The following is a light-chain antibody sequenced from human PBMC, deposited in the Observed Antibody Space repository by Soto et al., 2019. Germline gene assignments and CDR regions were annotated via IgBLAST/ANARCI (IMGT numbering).Light chain of an antibody. CDR3: SSSAGRNKV. CDR2: EVN. CDR1: SSDVGGYNY. Sequence: QSVLTQPPSASGSPGQSVTISCTGTSSDVGGYNYVSWFQQHPGKAPKLVIYEVNKRPSGVPDRFSGSKSGNTASLTVSGLQAEDEADYYCSSSAGRNKVFGTGTKVTVL. V-gene: IGLV2-8*01. J-gene: IGLJ1*01.